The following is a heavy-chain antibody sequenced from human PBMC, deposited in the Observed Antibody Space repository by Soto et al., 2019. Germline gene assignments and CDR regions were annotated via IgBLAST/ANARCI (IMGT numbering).Heavy chain of an antibody. Sequence: PGGSLRLSCAASGFTFSTYPMNWVRQAPGKGLEWVSGISGSGISTYYADSVKGRFTISRDNSKNTVFLQMNSLRAEDTAVYYCAKPPVVTASYYYYDMDVWGQGTTVTVYS. CDR2: ISGSGIST. CDR3: AKPPVVTASYYYYDMDV. D-gene: IGHD2-2*01. J-gene: IGHJ6*02. CDR1: GFTFSTYP. V-gene: IGHV3-23*01.